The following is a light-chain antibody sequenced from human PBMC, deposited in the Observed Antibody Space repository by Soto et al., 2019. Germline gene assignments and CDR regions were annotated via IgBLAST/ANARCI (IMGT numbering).Light chain of an antibody. CDR3: QQHGTSPIT. Sequence: EIVMTQSPATLSVSPGEGATLSCRASQSVSNNLAWYQQKPGQTPRLLVYGASSRATGIPDRFSGSGSGTDFTLTISRLEPEDFAVYYCQQHGTSPITFGQGTRLEIK. CDR1: QSVSNN. V-gene: IGKV3-20*01. J-gene: IGKJ5*01. CDR2: GAS.